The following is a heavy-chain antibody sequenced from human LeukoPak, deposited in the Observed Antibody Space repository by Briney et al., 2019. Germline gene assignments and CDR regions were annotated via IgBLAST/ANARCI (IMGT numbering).Heavy chain of an antibody. D-gene: IGHD1-26*01. CDR3: ASHFILGGAVDN. Sequence: SETLSLTCVVSTYSISSDYSWGWLRQPPGKGLEWIGSLYHSGTIYYNPSLRGRVTISLDMSKNQFSLNLSSVTAADTAVYYCASHFILGGAVDNWGQGTLVTVSS. V-gene: IGHV4-38-2*01. J-gene: IGHJ4*02. CDR1: TYSISSDYS. CDR2: LYHSGTI.